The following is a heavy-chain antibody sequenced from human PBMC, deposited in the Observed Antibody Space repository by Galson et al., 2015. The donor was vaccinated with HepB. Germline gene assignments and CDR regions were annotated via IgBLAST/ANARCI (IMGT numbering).Heavy chain of an antibody. CDR1: GFTFSSYA. J-gene: IGHJ4*02. D-gene: IGHD3-10*01. CDR3: TRGPPLWFGELLYHDY. Sequence: SLRLSCAASGFTFSSYAMHWVRQAPGKGLEWVAVISYDGSNKYYADSVKGRFTISRDNSKNTLYLQMNSLKTEDTAVYYCTRGPPLWFGELLYHDYWGQGTLVTVSS. CDR2: ISYDGSNK. V-gene: IGHV3-30-3*01.